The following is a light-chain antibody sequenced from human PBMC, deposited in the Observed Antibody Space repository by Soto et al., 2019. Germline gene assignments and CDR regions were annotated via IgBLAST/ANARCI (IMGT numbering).Light chain of an antibody. Sequence: DIHMTQSPSSLSASVGARVTITCRASQNIKKFLNWYQQRPGKAPSALIHATSTLQNGVSSRFSGSGSDTDFTLTITSLQPADFATYFCQQSYSSPLTFGGGTKVEL. V-gene: IGKV1-39*01. CDR3: QQSYSSPLT. J-gene: IGKJ4*01. CDR2: ATS. CDR1: QNIKKF.